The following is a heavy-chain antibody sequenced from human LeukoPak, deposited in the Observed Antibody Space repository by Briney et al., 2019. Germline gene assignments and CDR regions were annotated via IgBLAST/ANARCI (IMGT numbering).Heavy chain of an antibody. J-gene: IGHJ4*02. D-gene: IGHD3-3*01. CDR3: ASQYYDFWSGNQYYFDY. V-gene: IGHV3-7*01. CDR1: GFTFSNYW. Sequence: GGSLRLSCAASGFTFSNYWMNWVRQAPGKGLEWVANIKQDGSEKYYVDSVEGRFTVSRDNTKNSLYLQMNSLRAEDTAVYYCASQYYDFWSGNQYYFDYWGQGTLVTVSS. CDR2: IKQDGSEK.